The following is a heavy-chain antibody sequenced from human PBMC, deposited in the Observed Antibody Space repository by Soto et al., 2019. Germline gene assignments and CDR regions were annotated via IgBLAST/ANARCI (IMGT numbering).Heavy chain of an antibody. CDR1: GVSISDTSYY. Sequence: PSEPLSLTCTVSGVSISDTSYYWGWIRQPPGKRLEWIGSIYYSGNTYYNPSLKSRLTISVDSSKNQFSLNRTSVTAADTAVYYCARNGSVWGQGTRVTV. CDR3: ARNGSV. V-gene: IGHV4-39*01. CDR2: IYYSGNT. J-gene: IGHJ4*02.